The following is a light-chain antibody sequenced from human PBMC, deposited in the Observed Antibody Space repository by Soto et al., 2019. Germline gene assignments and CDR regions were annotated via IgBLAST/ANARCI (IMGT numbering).Light chain of an antibody. J-gene: IGKJ2*01. V-gene: IGKV1-33*01. CDR3: QQYDTLPPYT. Sequence: DIQLTQSPSSLSASVGDSVTIACQANHDIGDYLNWYQQNPGKAPRLLIYDTSNLEIGVPSRFSCSGSGTDFTFTISNLQPEDIATYYCQQYDTLPPYTFGQGTKVELK. CDR2: DTS. CDR1: HDIGDY.